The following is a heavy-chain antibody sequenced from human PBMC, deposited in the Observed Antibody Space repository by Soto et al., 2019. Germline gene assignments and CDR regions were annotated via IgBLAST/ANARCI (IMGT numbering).Heavy chain of an antibody. Sequence: SETLSLTCTVSGASISPYYWSWIRQPPGKGLEWIGYMYNSGSTYYNPSLKSRVTISVDTSNNQFSLNLRSVTAADTAVYHCARNACTSNSCHPYFDHWGQGMLVTVSS. CDR3: ARNACTSNSCHPYFDH. V-gene: IGHV4-59*01. J-gene: IGHJ4*02. D-gene: IGHD2-2*01. CDR1: GASISPYY. CDR2: MYNSGST.